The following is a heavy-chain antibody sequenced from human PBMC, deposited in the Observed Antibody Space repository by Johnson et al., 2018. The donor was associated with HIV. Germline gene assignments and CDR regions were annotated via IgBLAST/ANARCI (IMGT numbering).Heavy chain of an antibody. CDR3: AREGVPAAFDI. J-gene: IGHJ3*02. V-gene: IGHV3-NL1*01. CDR1: GFTFSSYG. Sequence: QVQLVESGGGVVQPGGSLRLSCAASGFTFSSYGMHWVRQAPGQGLEWVSVIYTGGPTSYADSGKGRFTISRDNSKNTLYLQMNSLRAEDTAVYYCAREGVPAAFDIWGQGTMVTVSS. D-gene: IGHD3-10*01. CDR2: IYTGGPT.